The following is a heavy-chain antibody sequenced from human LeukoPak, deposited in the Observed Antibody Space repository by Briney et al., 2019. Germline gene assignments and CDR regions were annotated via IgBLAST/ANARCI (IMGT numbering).Heavy chain of an antibody. CDR1: GYTFTSYG. V-gene: IGHV1-69*06. CDR2: GIPIFGTA. CDR3: AMGVGAPEDLAVAADFDY. J-gene: IGHJ4*02. Sequence: SVKVSCKASGYTFTSYGISWVRQAPGQGLEWMGGGIPIFGTANYAQKFQGRVTITADKSTSTAYMELSSLRSEDTAVYYCAMGVGAPEDLAVAADFDYWGQGTLVTVSS. D-gene: IGHD6-19*01.